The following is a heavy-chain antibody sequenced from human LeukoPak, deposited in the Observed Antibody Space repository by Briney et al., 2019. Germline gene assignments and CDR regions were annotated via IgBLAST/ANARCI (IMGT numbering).Heavy chain of an antibody. D-gene: IGHD6-13*01. V-gene: IGHV1-18*01. J-gene: IGHJ6*02. CDR2: ISAYNGNT. CDR3: ARDYSSSWYYYYGMDV. Sequence: LWASVKVSCKASGYTFTSYGISWVRQAPGPGLEWMGWISAYNGNTNYAQKLQGRVTMTTDTSTSTAYMELRSLRSDDTAVYYCARDYSSSWYYYYGMDVWGQGTTVTVSS. CDR1: GYTFTSYG.